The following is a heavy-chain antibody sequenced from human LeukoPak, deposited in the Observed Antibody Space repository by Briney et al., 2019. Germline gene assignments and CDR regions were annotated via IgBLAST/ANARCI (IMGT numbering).Heavy chain of an antibody. D-gene: IGHD2-15*01. V-gene: IGHV3-64D*09. J-gene: IGHJ4*02. CDR2: ISSNGGST. Sequence: GGSLRLSCSDSGFTFSSYAMHWVRQAPGKGLEYVSAISSNGGSTYYADSVKGRFTISRDNSKNTLYLQMSSLRAEDTAVYYCVKIGYCSGGSCYEGDYWGQGTLVTVSS. CDR1: GFTFSSYA. CDR3: VKIGYCSGGSCYEGDY.